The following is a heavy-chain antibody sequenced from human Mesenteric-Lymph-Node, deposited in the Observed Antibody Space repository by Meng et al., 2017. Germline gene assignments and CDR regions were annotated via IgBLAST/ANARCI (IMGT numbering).Heavy chain of an antibody. CDR3: ARSPTYYYGSGSSH. J-gene: IGHJ4*02. Sequence: GESLKTSCAASGFTFDDYGMSWVRQAPGKGLEWVSGINWNGGSTGYADSVKGRFTISRDNANNSLYLQMNSLRAEDTALYYCARSPTYYYGSGSSHWGQGTLVTVSS. CDR1: GFTFDDYG. V-gene: IGHV3-20*04. CDR2: INWNGGST. D-gene: IGHD3-10*01.